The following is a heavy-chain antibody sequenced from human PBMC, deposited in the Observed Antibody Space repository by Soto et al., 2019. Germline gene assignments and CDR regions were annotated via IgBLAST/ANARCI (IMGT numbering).Heavy chain of an antibody. CDR2: INSDGSSI. V-gene: IGHV3-74*01. CDR3: GRDNPPES. CDR1: GFISSSYW. Sequence: PGGSLRLSCAASGFISSSYWMHWVRQAQGKGLMWVSRINSDGSSINYADSVKGRFTISRDNAKNTLYLQMNSLRAEDTAVYYCGRDNPPESWGQGTLVTVSS. J-gene: IGHJ5*02.